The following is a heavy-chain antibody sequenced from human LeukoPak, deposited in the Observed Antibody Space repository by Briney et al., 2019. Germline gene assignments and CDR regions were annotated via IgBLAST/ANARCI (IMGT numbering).Heavy chain of an antibody. V-gene: IGHV4-39*01. CDR2: LYYSGST. Sequence: SETLSLTCTVSGGSISSSSYYWGWIRQPPGKGLEWIGGLYYSGSTYYNPSLKSRLTMSVDTSKTQFSLNLSSVTAADTAVYYCVLGSSGYYYVDSWGQGALVTVSS. D-gene: IGHD3-22*01. J-gene: IGHJ4*02. CDR1: GGSISSSSYY. CDR3: VLGSSGYYYVDS.